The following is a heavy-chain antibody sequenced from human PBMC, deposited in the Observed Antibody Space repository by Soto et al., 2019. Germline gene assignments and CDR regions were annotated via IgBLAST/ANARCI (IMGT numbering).Heavy chain of an antibody. Sequence: SLKVSCKSSGYTSTTYPIHWLRQAPWQRLELMGWINTGNGNAVYSQKFQGRVTFTRDTSASTAYMELSSLRSEDTAVYYCARSTDQLWALLSDYWGQGALVTVSS. CDR1: GYTSTTYP. V-gene: IGHV1-3*04. J-gene: IGHJ4*02. CDR3: ARSTDQLWALLSDY. D-gene: IGHD3-22*01. CDR2: INTGNGNA.